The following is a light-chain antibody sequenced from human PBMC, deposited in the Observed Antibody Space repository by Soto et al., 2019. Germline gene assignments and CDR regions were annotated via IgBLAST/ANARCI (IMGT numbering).Light chain of an antibody. J-gene: IGKJ1*01. CDR2: GAS. CDR3: HQYGASPRT. CDR1: QSVTSSY. V-gene: IGKV3-20*01. Sequence: EIVLTQSPDTLSLSPGERATLSCRASQSVTSSYLAWYQQKPEQAPRLLIFGASNRATGLPDMFSGSGSGTDFPLTINGLEHEDFALYSCHQYGASPRTFGQGTKVEIK.